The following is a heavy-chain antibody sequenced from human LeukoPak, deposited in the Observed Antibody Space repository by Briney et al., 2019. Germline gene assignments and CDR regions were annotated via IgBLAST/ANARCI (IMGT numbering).Heavy chain of an antibody. CDR2: ISDGTTFSDGGTT. V-gene: IGHV3-NL1*01. CDR3: ARDPNYYDSTAFDY. J-gene: IGHJ4*02. CDR1: GSTVSSNY. D-gene: IGHD3-22*01. Sequence: GGSLRLSCAASGSTVSSNYMGWVRQAPGKGLEWVSVISDGTTFSDGGTTYYTDSVKGRFTISRDNSRNTLYLQMHSLRAEDTAVYYCARDPNYYDSTAFDYWGQGTLVTVSS.